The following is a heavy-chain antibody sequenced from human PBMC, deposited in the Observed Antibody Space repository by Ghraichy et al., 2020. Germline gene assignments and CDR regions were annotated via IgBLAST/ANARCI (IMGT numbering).Heavy chain of an antibody. J-gene: IGHJ4*02. D-gene: IGHD1-14*01. Sequence: TLVKPTQTLTLTCSFSGFSLSASGVGVGWIRQPPEKALEWLALIYWNDDKHYSPSLKSRLAITKDTSKNLVVLTMTNMDPVDTATYYCAHVTTPNFDYWGQGTLVTVSS. V-gene: IGHV2-5*01. CDR3: AHVTTPNFDY. CDR2: IYWNDDK. CDR1: GFSLSASGVG.